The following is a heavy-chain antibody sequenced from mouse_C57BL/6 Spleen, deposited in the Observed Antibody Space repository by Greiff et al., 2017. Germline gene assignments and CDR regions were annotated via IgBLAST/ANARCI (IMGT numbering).Heavy chain of an antibody. V-gene: IGHV1-54*01. D-gene: IGHD2-5*01. CDR3: ARHSNYGGYFDY. CDR1: GYAFTNYL. Sequence: VQLVESGAELVRPGTSVKVSCKASGYAFTNYLIEWVKQRPGQGLEWIGVINPGSGGTNYNEKFKGKATLTADKSSSTAYMQLSSLTSEDSAVYFCARHSNYGGYFDYWGQGTTLTVSS. CDR2: INPGSGGT. J-gene: IGHJ2*01.